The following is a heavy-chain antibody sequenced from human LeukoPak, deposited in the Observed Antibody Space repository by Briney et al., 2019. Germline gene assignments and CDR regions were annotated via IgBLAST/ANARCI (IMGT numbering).Heavy chain of an antibody. V-gene: IGHV4-34*01. CDR3: ARHRTFTYYYDSSGRFPFDY. J-gene: IGHJ4*02. CDR2: INYIGST. Sequence: SETLSPTCAAYGGPFSGYYWSWIRQPPGKGLEWSGEINYIGSTNYNPSLRSRVTTSVDTTKNQFSLWLSSVTAADTAVYYCARHRTFTYYYDSSGRFPFDYWGQGTLVTVSS. D-gene: IGHD3-22*01. CDR1: GGPFSGYY.